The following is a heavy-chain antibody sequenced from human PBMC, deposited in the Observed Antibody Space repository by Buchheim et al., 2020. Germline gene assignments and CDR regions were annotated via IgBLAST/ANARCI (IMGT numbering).Heavy chain of an antibody. V-gene: IGHV3-33*01. J-gene: IGHJ6*02. CDR2: VWFDGSNK. CDR1: RFTFTSYD. D-gene: IGHD3-3*01. Sequence: QEQLVESGGGVVRPGRSLRLSCAASRFTFTSYDMHWVRQAPGKGLDWVAVVWFDGSNKYYADSVKGRFTISRDNSKSTLYLQMSSLRAEDTAVYYCARACYDFWSGLQRSYYYGLDVWGQGTT. CDR3: ARACYDFWSGLQRSYYYGLDV.